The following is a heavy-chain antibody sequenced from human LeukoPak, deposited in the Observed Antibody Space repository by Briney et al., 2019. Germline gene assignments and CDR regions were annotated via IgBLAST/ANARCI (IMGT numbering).Heavy chain of an antibody. CDR2: INPSGGST. CDR1: GYTFTSYY. Sequence: ASVKVSCKASGYTFTSYYMHWVRQAPGQGLEWMGIINPSGGSTSYAQKFQGRVTITADESTSTAYMELSSLRSEDTAVYYCARDGWLRTRTLDYWGQGTLVTVSS. J-gene: IGHJ4*02. CDR3: ARDGWLRTRTLDY. V-gene: IGHV1-46*01. D-gene: IGHD5-12*01.